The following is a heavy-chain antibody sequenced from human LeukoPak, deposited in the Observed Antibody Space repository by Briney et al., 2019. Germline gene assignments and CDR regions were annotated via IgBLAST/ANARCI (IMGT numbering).Heavy chain of an antibody. CDR1: GFTFSSYS. J-gene: IGHJ6*03. V-gene: IGHV3-48*04. CDR2: ISSSSSTI. D-gene: IGHD3-3*01. Sequence: GGSLRLSCAASGFTFSSYSMNWVRQAPGKGLEWVSHISSSSSTIYYADSVKGRFTISRDNAKNSLYLQMNSLRAEDTAVYYCAKGGLGTISDMDVWGKGTTVTVSS. CDR3: AKGGLGTISDMDV.